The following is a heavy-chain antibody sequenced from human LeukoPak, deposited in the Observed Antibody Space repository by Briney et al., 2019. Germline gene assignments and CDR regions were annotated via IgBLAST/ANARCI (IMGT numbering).Heavy chain of an antibody. D-gene: IGHD3-22*01. CDR3: ARDTRVSRTYYYDSSGY. V-gene: IGHV1-18*04. CDR2: ISAYNGNT. CDR1: GYTFTSYG. J-gene: IGHJ4*02. Sequence: ASVKVSCKASGYTFTSYGISWVRQAPGQGLEWMGWISAYNGNTNYAQKLQGRVTMTTDTSTSTAYMELRSLRSDDTAVYYCARDTRVSRTYYYDSSGYWGQGTLVTVSS.